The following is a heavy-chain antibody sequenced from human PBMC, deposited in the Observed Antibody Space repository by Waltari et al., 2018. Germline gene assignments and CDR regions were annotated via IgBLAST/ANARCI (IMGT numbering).Heavy chain of an antibody. Sequence: QVQLLQSGAEVKKPGSSVRVSCKASGDTFRPYTFPWVRQAPGQGLEWVGGIIPYLGTPNYARDFQGRVTITADESTRTAYMELSSLRSEDTAIYYCARTKGAMGSQYFFDYWGQGTLVTVSS. CDR1: GDTFRPYT. V-gene: IGHV1-69*12. CDR2: IIPYLGTP. D-gene: IGHD5-18*01. J-gene: IGHJ4*02. CDR3: ARTKGAMGSQYFFDY.